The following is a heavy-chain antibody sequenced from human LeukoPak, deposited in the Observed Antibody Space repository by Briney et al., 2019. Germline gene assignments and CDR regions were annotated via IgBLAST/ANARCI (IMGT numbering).Heavy chain of an antibody. CDR1: GGSISSYY. Sequence: SETLSLTCTVSGGSISSYYWSWIRQPPGKGLEWIGYIYYSGSTNYNPSLKSRVTILVDTSKNQFSLKLSSVTAADTAVYYCARRGGYERGFDYWGQGTLVTVSS. D-gene: IGHD5-12*01. V-gene: IGHV4-59*01. CDR3: ARRGGYERGFDY. CDR2: IYYSGST. J-gene: IGHJ4*02.